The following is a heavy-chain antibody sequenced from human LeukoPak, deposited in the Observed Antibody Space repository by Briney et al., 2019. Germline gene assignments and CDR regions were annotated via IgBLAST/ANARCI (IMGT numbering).Heavy chain of an antibody. Sequence: ASVKVSCEASGYTFTSYGISWVRQAPGQGLEWMGWISAYNGNTNYAQKLQGRVTMTTDTSTSTAYMELRSLRSDDTAGYYCARAFWSTMIEGIWGQGTLVTVSS. D-gene: IGHD3-22*01. CDR2: ISAYNGNT. V-gene: IGHV1-18*01. CDR3: ARAFWSTMIEGI. J-gene: IGHJ4*02. CDR1: GYTFTSYG.